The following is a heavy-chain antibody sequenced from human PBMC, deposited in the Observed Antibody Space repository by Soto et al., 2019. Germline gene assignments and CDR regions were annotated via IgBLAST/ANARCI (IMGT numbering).Heavy chain of an antibody. CDR1: GFTFTSSA. CDR3: AAIDYRPYYYMDV. D-gene: IGHD4-17*01. V-gene: IGHV1-58*02. CDR2: IVVGSGNT. J-gene: IGHJ6*03. Sequence: ASVKVSCKASGFTFTSSAMQWVRQARGQRLEWIGWIVVGSGNTNYAQKFQERVTITRDMSTSTAYMELSSLRSEDTAVYYCAAIDYRPYYYMDVWGKGTTVTVSS.